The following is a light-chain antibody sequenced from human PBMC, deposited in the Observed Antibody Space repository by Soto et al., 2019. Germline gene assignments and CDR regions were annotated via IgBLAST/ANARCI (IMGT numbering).Light chain of an antibody. CDR1: QSVSSH. V-gene: IGKV3-15*01. CDR2: TAS. CDR3: QQYNDWPRT. Sequence: ETLLTQSPGTLSLSPGERATLSCRASQSVSSHLAWYQHKPGQAPRLLIYTASIRAPGIPASFSGSGSGTEFTLTINSLQSEDFAVYYCQQYNDWPRTFGQGTKVAIK. J-gene: IGKJ1*01.